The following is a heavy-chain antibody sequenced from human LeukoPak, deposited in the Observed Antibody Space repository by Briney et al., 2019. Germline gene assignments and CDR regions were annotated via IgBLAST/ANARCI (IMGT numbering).Heavy chain of an antibody. Sequence: GGSLRLSCAASGFTFRSYGMHWVRQAPATGLEGVAFIRYDGSNKYYEDSVKGRFTISRDNSKNTLYLQMNSLRAEDTAVYYCAKDEAGEIDYWGQGTLVTVSS. CDR2: IRYDGSNK. D-gene: IGHD7-27*01. CDR3: AKDEAGEIDY. V-gene: IGHV3-30*02. CDR1: GFTFRSYG. J-gene: IGHJ4*02.